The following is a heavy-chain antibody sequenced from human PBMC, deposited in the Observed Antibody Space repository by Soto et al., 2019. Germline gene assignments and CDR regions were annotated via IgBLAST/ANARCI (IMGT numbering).Heavy chain of an antibody. CDR2: ISAYNGNT. D-gene: IGHD3-22*01. Sequence: ASVKVSCKASGYTFTSYGISWVRQAPGQGLEWMGWISAYNGNTNYAQKLQGRVTMTTDTSTSTAYMELRSLRSDDTAVYYCARDVQEVVVVITTDYYYYGMDVWGQGTTVTSP. CDR3: ARDVQEVVVVITTDYYYYGMDV. CDR1: GYTFTSYG. V-gene: IGHV1-18*04. J-gene: IGHJ6*02.